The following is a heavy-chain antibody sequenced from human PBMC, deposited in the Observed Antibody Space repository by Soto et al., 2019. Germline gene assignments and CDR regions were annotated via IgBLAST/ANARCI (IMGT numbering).Heavy chain of an antibody. J-gene: IGHJ4*02. Sequence: GGSLRLSCSASGFTFSVYYMTWVRQAPGKGLEWVASIKNDGSQQYYVDSVKGRFTISRDNAKNSLYLQMHSLRAGDTALYYCSRENWFQDYWGQGTRVTV. CDR1: GFTFSVYY. CDR2: IKNDGSQQ. D-gene: IGHD3-10*01. CDR3: SRENWFQDY. V-gene: IGHV3-7*03.